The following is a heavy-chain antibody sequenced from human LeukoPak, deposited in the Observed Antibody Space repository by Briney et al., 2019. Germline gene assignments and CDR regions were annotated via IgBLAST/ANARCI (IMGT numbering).Heavy chain of an antibody. J-gene: IGHJ6*03. Sequence: SETLSLTCTVSGGSISSSNYYWGWIRQPPGKGLEWIGNIYYSGSTYYNPSLKSRVTISVDTSKNQFSLKLSSVTAADTAVYYCARLTKNDSGSFRFGKKKRGYMDVWGKGTTVTISS. V-gene: IGHV4-39*07. D-gene: IGHD3-10*01. CDR2: IYYSGST. CDR3: ARLTKNDSGSFRFGKKKRGYMDV. CDR1: GGSISSSNYY.